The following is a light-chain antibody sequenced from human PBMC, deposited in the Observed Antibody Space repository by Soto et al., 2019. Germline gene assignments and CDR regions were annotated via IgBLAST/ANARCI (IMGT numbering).Light chain of an antibody. V-gene: IGLV2-8*01. Sequence: QSALTQPPSASGSPGQSVTISCTGTSSDIGGYNFVSWYQQHRGKAPKLIIYEVNKRPSGVPDRFSGSKSGNTASLTVSGLQADDEGDYYCSSYAGTNNLGVFGGGTKLTVL. CDR3: SSYAGTNNLGV. CDR1: SSDIGGYNF. J-gene: IGLJ3*02. CDR2: EVN.